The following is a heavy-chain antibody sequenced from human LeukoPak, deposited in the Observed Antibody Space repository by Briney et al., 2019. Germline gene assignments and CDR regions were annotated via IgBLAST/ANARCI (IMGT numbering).Heavy chain of an antibody. J-gene: IGHJ3*02. CDR2: IYYSGST. D-gene: IGHD4-23*01. CDR3: ARHLRWSTDAFDI. CDR1: GGSISSYY. V-gene: IGHV4-59*08. Sequence: SYTLSLTCTVSGGSISSYYWSWIRQPPGKGLEWIGYIYYSGSTNYNPSLKSRVTISVDTSKNQFSLKLSSVTAADTAVYYCARHLRWSTDAFDIWGQGTMVTVSS.